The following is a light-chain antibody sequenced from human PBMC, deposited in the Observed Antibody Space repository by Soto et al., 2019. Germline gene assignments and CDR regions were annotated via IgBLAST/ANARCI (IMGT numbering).Light chain of an antibody. CDR1: QYIGRY. V-gene: IGKV1-39*01. CDR2: AAS. CDR3: QQTYRTPLT. Sequence: DIQMTQSPSSLSASVGDRVTITCRAGQYIGRYLNWYQQKPGKAPKLLIYAASSLHSGVPSRFSGSGSATDFTLTISSLQPEDFATYSCQQTYRTPLTFGGGTKVDIK. J-gene: IGKJ4*01.